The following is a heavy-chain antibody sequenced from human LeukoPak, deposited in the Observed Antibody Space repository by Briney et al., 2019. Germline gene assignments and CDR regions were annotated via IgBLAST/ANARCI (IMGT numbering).Heavy chain of an antibody. CDR2: INPNSGGT. CDR3: ARSPTVAVNTYYFDY. CDR1: GYTFTGYY. J-gene: IGHJ4*02. Sequence: GASVKVSCKASGYTFTGYYMHWVRQAPGQGLEWMGWINPNSGGTNYAQKFQGRVTMTRDTSISTAYMELSRLRSDDTAVYYCARSPTVAVNTYYFDYWGQGTLVTVSS. V-gene: IGHV1-2*02. D-gene: IGHD6-19*01.